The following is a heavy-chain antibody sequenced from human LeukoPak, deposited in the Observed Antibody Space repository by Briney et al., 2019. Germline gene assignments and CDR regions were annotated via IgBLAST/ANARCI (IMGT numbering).Heavy chain of an antibody. V-gene: IGHV4-34*01. D-gene: IGHD5-18*01. CDR2: INHSGST. CDR1: GGSFSGYY. CDR3: ARSAAMVDYYYYGMDV. J-gene: IGHJ6*02. Sequence: SETLSLTCAVYGGSFSGYYWSWIRQPPGKGLEWIGEINHSGSTNYNPSLKSRVTISVDTSKNQFSLKLSSVTAADTAVYYCARSAAMVDYYYYGMDVWGQGTTVTVSS.